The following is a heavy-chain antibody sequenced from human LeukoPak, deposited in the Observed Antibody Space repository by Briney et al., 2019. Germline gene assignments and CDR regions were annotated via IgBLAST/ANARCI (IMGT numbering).Heavy chain of an antibody. J-gene: IGHJ6*03. D-gene: IGHD3-22*01. CDR3: ARDEDNSGRYYYYMDV. Sequence: SETLSLTCTVSGGSVSSGTYYWNWIRQPPGKGLEWIGYIYHSGSTNYNPPLKSRATMSVDTSKNQFSLKLSYVTAADTAVYYCARDEDNSGRYYYYMDVWGKGTTVTVSS. CDR2: IYHSGST. CDR1: GGSVSSGTYY. V-gene: IGHV4-61*01.